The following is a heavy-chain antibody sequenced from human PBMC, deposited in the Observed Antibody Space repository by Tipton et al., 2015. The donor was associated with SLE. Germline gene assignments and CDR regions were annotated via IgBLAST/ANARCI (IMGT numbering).Heavy chain of an antibody. CDR2: INHSGST. V-gene: IGHV4-34*01. D-gene: IGHD3-22*01. Sequence: TLSLTCAVYGGSFSGYYWSWIRQPPGKGLEWIGEINHSGSTNYNPSLKSRVTISVDTSKNQFSLKLSSVTAADTAVYYCARQYYYDSSGYPFDYWGQGTLVTVSS. CDR3: ARQYYYDSSGYPFDY. CDR1: GGSFSGYY. J-gene: IGHJ4*02.